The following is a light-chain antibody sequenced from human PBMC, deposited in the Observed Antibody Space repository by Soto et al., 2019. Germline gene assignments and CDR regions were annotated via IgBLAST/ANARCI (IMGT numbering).Light chain of an antibody. CDR3: QQSYSTPPGT. CDR2: ATS. J-gene: IGKJ1*01. Sequence: DIQMTQSPSSLSASVGDRVTITCRASQSISTYLIWYQQKPGKAPKLLIYATSSLQSGVPSRFSGSGSGTDFTLTISSLQPEDFATYDCQQSYSTPPGTFGHGTKVDIK. V-gene: IGKV1-39*01. CDR1: QSISTY.